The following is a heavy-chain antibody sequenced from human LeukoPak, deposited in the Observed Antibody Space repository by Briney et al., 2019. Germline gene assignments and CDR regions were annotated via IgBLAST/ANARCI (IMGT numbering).Heavy chain of an antibody. CDR3: ARGGGLDV. D-gene: IGHD3-16*01. V-gene: IGHV3-7*03. CDR1: GFTFNTYT. CDR2: INHNGNVN. J-gene: IGHJ6*02. Sequence: GGSLRLSCAASGFTFNTYTMNWVRQAPGKGLEWVASINHNGNVNYYVDSVKGRFTISRDNAKNSLYLQMSNLRAEDTAVYFCARGGGLDVWGQGATVTVSS.